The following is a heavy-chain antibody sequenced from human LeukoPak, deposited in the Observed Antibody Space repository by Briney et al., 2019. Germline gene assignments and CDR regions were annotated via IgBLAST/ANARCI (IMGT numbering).Heavy chain of an antibody. V-gene: IGHV3-66*01. CDR1: GFTVSTKY. CDR2: INSGGTT. D-gene: IGHD6-19*01. J-gene: IGHJ4*02. CDR3: ATIVSDSSGWYHFDH. Sequence: PGGSLRLSCEASGFTVSTKYMAWVRQAPGKGLEWVSFINSGGTTNYADSVKGRFTISRDYSKNTLNLQMNSLRDEDTAVYYCATIVSDSSGWYHFDHWGQGALVTVSS.